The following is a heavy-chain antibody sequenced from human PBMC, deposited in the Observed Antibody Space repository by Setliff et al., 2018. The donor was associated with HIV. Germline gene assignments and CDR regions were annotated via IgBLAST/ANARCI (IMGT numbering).Heavy chain of an antibody. J-gene: IGHJ4*02. Sequence: ASVKVSCKASGYTFTGYYMYWVRQAPGQGLEWMGRINPSSGATIYAQKFQGRVTMTEDTSTDTAYMELSSLRSEDTAVYYCATVEAITIAAAGTTIFDYWGQGTLVTVSS. V-gene: IGHV1-2*06. CDR1: GYTFTGYY. CDR3: ATVEAITIAAAGTTIFDY. CDR2: INPSSGAT. D-gene: IGHD6-13*01.